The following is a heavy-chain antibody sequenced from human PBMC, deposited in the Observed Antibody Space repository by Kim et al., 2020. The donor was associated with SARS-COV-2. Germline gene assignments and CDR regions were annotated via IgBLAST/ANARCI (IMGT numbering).Heavy chain of an antibody. D-gene: IGHD3-10*01. Sequence: YAASVKGRITISRDNTKNKLYLQIDSLSAEDTAVYYCATGTLRESGALDIWGHGTLVTVSS. V-gene: IGHV3-30*02. CDR3: ATGTLRESGALDI. J-gene: IGHJ3*02.